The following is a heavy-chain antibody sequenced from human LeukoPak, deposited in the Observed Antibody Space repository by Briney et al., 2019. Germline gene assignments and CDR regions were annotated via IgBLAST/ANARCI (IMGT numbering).Heavy chain of an antibody. Sequence: PSETLSLTRTVSGGSISSYYWSWIRQPPGKGLEWIGYIYYSGSTNYNPSLKSRVTISVDTSKNQFSLKLSSVTAADTAVYYCARVGRRSSGWYYFDYWGQGTLVTVSS. D-gene: IGHD6-19*01. CDR1: GGSISSYY. J-gene: IGHJ4*02. CDR2: IYYSGST. V-gene: IGHV4-59*01. CDR3: ARVGRRSSGWYYFDY.